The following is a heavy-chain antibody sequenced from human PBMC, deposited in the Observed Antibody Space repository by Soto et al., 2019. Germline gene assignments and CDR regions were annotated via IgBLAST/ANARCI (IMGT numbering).Heavy chain of an antibody. CDR2: IYYSGST. Sequence: SETLSLTCTVSGGSISSYYCSWIRQPPGKGLEWIGYIYYSGSTNYNPSLKSRVTISVDTSKNQFSLKLSSVTAADTAVYYCARALVIVGATGGAFDIWGQGTMVTVSS. CDR1: GGSISSYY. V-gene: IGHV4-59*01. D-gene: IGHD1-26*01. J-gene: IGHJ3*02. CDR3: ARALVIVGATGGAFDI.